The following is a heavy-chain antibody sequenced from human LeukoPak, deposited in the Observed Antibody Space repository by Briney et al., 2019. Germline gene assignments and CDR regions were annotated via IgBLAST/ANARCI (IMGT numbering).Heavy chain of an antibody. V-gene: IGHV4-59*10. CDR3: ATAGMTTVTSDYYYYYVDV. CDR2: IYTSGST. CDR1: GGSFSGYY. Sequence: SETLSLTCAVYGGSFSGYYWSWIRQPPGKGLEWIGRIYTSGSTNYNPSLKSRVTISVDTSKNQFSLKLSSVTAADTAVYYCATAGMTTVTSDYYYYYVDVWGKGTTVTISS. D-gene: IGHD4-17*01. J-gene: IGHJ6*03.